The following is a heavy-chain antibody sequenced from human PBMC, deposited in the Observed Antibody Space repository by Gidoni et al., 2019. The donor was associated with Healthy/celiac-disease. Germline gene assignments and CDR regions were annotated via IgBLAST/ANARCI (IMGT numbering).Heavy chain of an antibody. D-gene: IGHD2-15*01. CDR3: ARGEGYCSGGSCYSGFGYFDL. CDR2: ISAYNGNT. V-gene: IGHV1-18*01. CDR1: GYTCTSHC. J-gene: IGHJ2*01. Sequence: QVQLVQSGAEVKKPGASVKVPCKASGYTCTSHCIIWVRPAPGQGLEWMGWISAYNGNTNYAQKLQGRVTMTTDTSTSTAYMELRSLRSDDTAVYYCARGEGYCSGGSCYSGFGYFDLWGRGTLVTVSS.